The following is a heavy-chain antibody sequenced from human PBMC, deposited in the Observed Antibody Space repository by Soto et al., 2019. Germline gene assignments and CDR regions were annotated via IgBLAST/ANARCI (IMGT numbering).Heavy chain of an antibody. D-gene: IGHD4-17*01. V-gene: IGHV1-69*12. J-gene: IGHJ6*02. Sequence: QVQLVQSGAEVKKPGSSVKVSCKASGGTFSTYAISWVRQAPGQGLEWMGGIIPIFRTADYAQKFQGRVTITADESTNTAYMERNNLMSEDTAVYYCARDRPRENYGGNYYSHMDVWGPGTTVTVSS. CDR3: ARDRPRENYGGNYYSHMDV. CDR2: IIPIFRTA. CDR1: GGTFSTYA.